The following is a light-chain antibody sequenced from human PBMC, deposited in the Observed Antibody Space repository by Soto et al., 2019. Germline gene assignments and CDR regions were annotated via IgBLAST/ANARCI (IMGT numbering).Light chain of an antibody. Sequence: DIQLTQSPSTLSASVGDRVTITCRASQSISTWLAWYQQKPGTAPKLLIYAASTLESGVPSRSSGSRSGTEFTLNVSSLQPDDFATYYCQQYNDRSPYTFGHRTKVDIK. V-gene: IGKV1-5*03. CDR3: QQYNDRSPYT. CDR2: AAS. CDR1: QSISTW. J-gene: IGKJ2*01.